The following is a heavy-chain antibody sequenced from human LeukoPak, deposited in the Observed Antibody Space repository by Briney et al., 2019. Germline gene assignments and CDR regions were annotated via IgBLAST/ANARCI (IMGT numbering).Heavy chain of an antibody. CDR2: IYDSGST. CDR1: AGSISNSGHY. Sequence: PSETLSLTCSVSAGSISNSGHYWGWIRQPPGQGLEWIGSIYDSGSTFHNPSLKSRVTISVDTSKNQFSLSLSSVTAADTATYFCARHLREMVRGLTRFDYWGQGSLVTVSS. CDR3: ARHLREMVRGLTRFDY. J-gene: IGHJ4*02. V-gene: IGHV4-39*01. D-gene: IGHD3-10*01.